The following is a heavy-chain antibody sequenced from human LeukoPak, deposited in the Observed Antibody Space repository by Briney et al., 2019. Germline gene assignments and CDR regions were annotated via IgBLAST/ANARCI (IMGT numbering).Heavy chain of an antibody. D-gene: IGHD3-9*01. Sequence: PGGSLRLSCAASGFTFSSYWMSWVRQAPGKGLEWVANIKQDGSEKYYVDSVKGRFTISRDNAKNSLYLQMNSLRAEDTAVYYCARDRNVLRYFDRNRNWFDPWGQGTLVTVSS. CDR3: ARDRNVLRYFDRNRNWFDP. CDR2: IKQDGSEK. V-gene: IGHV3-7*01. J-gene: IGHJ5*02. CDR1: GFTFSSYW.